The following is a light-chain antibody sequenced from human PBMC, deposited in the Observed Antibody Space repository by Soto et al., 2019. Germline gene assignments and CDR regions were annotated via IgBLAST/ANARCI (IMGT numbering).Light chain of an antibody. CDR2: DAS. CDR3: PQYHGYSGT. J-gene: IGKJ1*01. CDR1: QTISTW. Sequence: DIQMTQSPSTLSASVGDRVTITCRASQTISTWLAWYQQKSGKAPKLLIYDASTLKSGVPSRFSGSGSGKEFTLTISSLQPDDFATYYCPQYHGYSGTFVQGSKVEIX. V-gene: IGKV1-5*01.